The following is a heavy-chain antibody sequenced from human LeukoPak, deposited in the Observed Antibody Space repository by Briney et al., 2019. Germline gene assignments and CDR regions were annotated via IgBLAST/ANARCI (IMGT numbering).Heavy chain of an antibody. CDR2: ISSYNDYT. CDR1: GYTFRSYG. V-gene: IGHV1-18*01. J-gene: IGHJ4*02. Sequence: GASVKVSCKASGYTFRSYGISWVRQAPGQGLEWMGWISSYNDYTHYAQKFQGRVTMTTDTSTSTAYMELRSLRSDDTAVYYCARAGRSSIAAAVLSGEYWGQGTLVTVSS. D-gene: IGHD6-13*01. CDR3: ARAGRSSIAAAVLSGEY.